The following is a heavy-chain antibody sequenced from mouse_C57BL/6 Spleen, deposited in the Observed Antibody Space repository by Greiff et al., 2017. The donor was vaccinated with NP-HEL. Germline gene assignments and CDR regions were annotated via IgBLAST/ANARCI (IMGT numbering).Heavy chain of an antibody. Sequence: VQLQESGPELVKPGASVKISCKASGYAFSSSWMNWVKQRPGKGLEWIGRIYPGDGDTNYNGKFKGKATLTADKSSSTAYMQLSSLTSEDSAVYFCASTTVVNYYAMDYWGQGTSVTVSS. CDR3: ASTTVVNYYAMDY. CDR1: GYAFSSSW. D-gene: IGHD1-1*01. CDR2: IYPGDGDT. V-gene: IGHV1-82*01. J-gene: IGHJ4*01.